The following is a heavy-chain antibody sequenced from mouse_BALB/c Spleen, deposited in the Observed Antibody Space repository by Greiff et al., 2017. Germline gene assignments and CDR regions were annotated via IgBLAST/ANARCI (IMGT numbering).Heavy chain of an antibody. V-gene: IGHV1-9*01. CDR1: GYTFSSYW. CDR3: ASYGNYSWFAY. Sequence: QVQLKESGAELMKPGASVKISCKATGYTFSSYWIEWVKQRPGHGLEWIGEILPGSGSTNYNEKFKGKATFTADTSSNTAYMQLSSLTSEDSAVYYCASYGNYSWFAYWGQGTLVTVSA. D-gene: IGHD2-1*01. CDR2: ILPGSGST. J-gene: IGHJ3*01.